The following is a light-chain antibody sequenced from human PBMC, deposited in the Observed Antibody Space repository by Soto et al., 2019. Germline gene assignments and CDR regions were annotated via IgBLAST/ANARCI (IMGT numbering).Light chain of an antibody. J-gene: IGKJ3*01. Sequence: EIVLTQSPGTLSLSPGERATLSCRASQSVTNTYLAWYQHKPGQAPRLLISGASSRATGIPDRFSGSGSGTDFTLTISRLEPEDFAVYYCQQYDTSPFTFGPGTKVDIK. CDR3: QQYDTSPFT. CDR2: GAS. CDR1: QSVTNTY. V-gene: IGKV3-20*01.